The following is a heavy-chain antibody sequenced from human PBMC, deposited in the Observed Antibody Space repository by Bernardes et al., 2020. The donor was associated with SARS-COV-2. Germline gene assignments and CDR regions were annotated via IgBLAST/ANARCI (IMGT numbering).Heavy chain of an antibody. D-gene: IGHD2-21*02. J-gene: IGHJ6*02. CDR1: GFTFSSYA. CDR2: VSYDGSNK. CDR3: ARVLGRGRFLKAYCGGDCPELYYYGMDV. V-gene: IGHV3-30-3*01. Sequence: GGSLRLSCAASGFTFSSYAMHWVRQAPGKGLEWVAVVSYDGSNKYYADSVKGRFTISRDNSKNTLYLQMNSLRAEDTAVYYCARVLGRGRFLKAYCGGDCPELYYYGMDVWGQGTTVTVSS.